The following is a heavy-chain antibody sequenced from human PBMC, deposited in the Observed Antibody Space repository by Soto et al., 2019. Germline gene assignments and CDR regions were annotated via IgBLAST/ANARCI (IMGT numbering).Heavy chain of an antibody. V-gene: IGHV1-8*01. CDR1: GYTFTSYD. Sequence: GASVKVSCKASGYTFTSYDINWVRQATGQGLEWMGWMNPNSGNTGYAQKFQGRVTMTRNTSISTAYMELSSLRSEDTAVYYCARFLSQLHSPGYYYYYMDVWGKGTTVTVSS. CDR2: MNPNSGNT. CDR3: ARFLSQLHSPGYYYYYMDV. J-gene: IGHJ6*03. D-gene: IGHD2-21*01.